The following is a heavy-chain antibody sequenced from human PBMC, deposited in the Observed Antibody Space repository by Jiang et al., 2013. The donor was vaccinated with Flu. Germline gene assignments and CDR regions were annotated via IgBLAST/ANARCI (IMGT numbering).Heavy chain of an antibody. D-gene: IGHD5-18*01. CDR1: GGSISSYY. J-gene: IGHJ5*02. CDR3: ASQDTAMVTGWFDP. CDR2: IYYSGST. Sequence: LLKPSETLSLTCTVSGGSISSYYWSWIRQPPGKGLEWIGYIYYSGSTNYNPSLKSRVTISVDTSKNQFSLKLSSVTAADTAVYYCASQDTAMVTGWFDPWGQGTLVTVSS. V-gene: IGHV4-59*08.